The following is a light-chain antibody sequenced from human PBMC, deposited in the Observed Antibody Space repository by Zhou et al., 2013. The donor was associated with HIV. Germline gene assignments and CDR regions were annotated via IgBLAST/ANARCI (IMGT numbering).Light chain of an antibody. CDR3: QQLNSRGFT. V-gene: IGKV1-5*03. CDR1: QRISTW. CDR2: RAS. Sequence: DIQMTQSPSTLSASVGDRVTITCRASQRISTWLAWYQQKEGKAPKLLIYRASNLESGVPSRFSGSGSGTEFTLTISSLQPEDFATYYCQQLNSRGFTFGPGTKVDIK. J-gene: IGKJ3*01.